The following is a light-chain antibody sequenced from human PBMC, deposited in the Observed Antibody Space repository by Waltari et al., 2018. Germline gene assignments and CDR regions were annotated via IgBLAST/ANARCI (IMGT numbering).Light chain of an antibody. CDR2: EVT. Sequence: QSALTQPASVSGSPRQSITISCTGTSSDVGSYNLVSWYQQHPGKAPKLMIYEVTKRPSGVSNRFSGSKSGNMASLTISGLQAEDEADYYCCSYAGSSTVVFGGGTKLTVL. J-gene: IGLJ2*01. CDR1: SSDVGSYNL. CDR3: CSYAGSSTVV. V-gene: IGLV2-23*02.